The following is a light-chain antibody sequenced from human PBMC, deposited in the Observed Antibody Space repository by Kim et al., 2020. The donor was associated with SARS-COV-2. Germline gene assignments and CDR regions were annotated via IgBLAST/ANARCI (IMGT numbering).Light chain of an antibody. Sequence: PGKTGRITWGGNNIGSKSVHWYQQKPGQAPVLVIYYDNDRPSGIPERFSGSNSGNTATLTISRVEAGDEADYFCQVWDSGSDHPGFGGGTKLTVL. V-gene: IGLV3-21*04. J-gene: IGLJ3*02. CDR3: QVWDSGSDHPG. CDR2: YDN. CDR1: NIGSKS.